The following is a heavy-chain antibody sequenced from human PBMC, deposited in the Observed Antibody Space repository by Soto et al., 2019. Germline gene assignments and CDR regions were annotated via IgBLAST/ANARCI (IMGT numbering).Heavy chain of an antibody. J-gene: IGHJ5*02. Sequence: PGGSLRLSCVASGSSVSTFGMNWVRQAPGEGLEWVAYISSSSTTIFYGGSVKGRFTASRDNAENSMYLEMNNLRVEDTAKYYCARDKGGSVAGFNWFDPWGHGTLVTVSS. CDR1: GSSVSTFG. D-gene: IGHD6-19*01. V-gene: IGHV3-48*01. CDR3: ARDKGGSVAGFNWFDP. CDR2: ISSSSTTI.